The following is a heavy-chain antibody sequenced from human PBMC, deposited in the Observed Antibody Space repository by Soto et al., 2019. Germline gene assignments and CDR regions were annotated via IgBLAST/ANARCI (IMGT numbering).Heavy chain of an antibody. CDR3: ARSVVRVATAVNAFDL. Sequence: QLVESGGGQVKPGDSLRLSCAASGFTFTTYTMNWLRQAPGRGLEWVSSISSSSTYIFYADSVRGRFTISRDNAKNSLSLQVASLKAEDTAVYSCARSVVRVATAVNAFDLWGQGTLVTVSS. CDR2: ISSSSTYI. D-gene: IGHD5-12*01. J-gene: IGHJ3*01. V-gene: IGHV3-21*01. CDR1: GFTFTTYT.